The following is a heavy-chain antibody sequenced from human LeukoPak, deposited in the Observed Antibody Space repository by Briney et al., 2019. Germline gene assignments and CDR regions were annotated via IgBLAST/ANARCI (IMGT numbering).Heavy chain of an antibody. CDR1: GYNFTNHW. V-gene: IGHV5-51*01. D-gene: IGHD3-22*01. CDR2: IYPGDSDS. J-gene: IGHJ3*02. CDR3: ASPNPYYYDSSGPPEGDAFDI. Sequence: GESLKISCKGSGYNFTNHWIGWVRQMPGKGLEWMGIIYPGDSDSTYSPSFQGQVIISADKSANTAYLQWSSLKASDTAMYYCASPNPYYYDSSGPPEGDAFDIWGQGTMVTVSS.